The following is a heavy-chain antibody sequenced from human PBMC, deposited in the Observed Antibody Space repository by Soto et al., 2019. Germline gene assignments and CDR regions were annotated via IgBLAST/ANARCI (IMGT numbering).Heavy chain of an antibody. CDR1: GFTFSSYS. Sequence: GSLRLSCAASGFTFSSYSMNWVRQAPGKGLEWVSYISSSSSTIYYADSEKGRFTISRDNAKDSLYLQMNSLRDEDTAVYYCARVAGYYGSGSYYRAEYFQHWGQGTLVTVSS. V-gene: IGHV3-48*02. D-gene: IGHD3-10*01. J-gene: IGHJ1*01. CDR3: ARVAGYYGSGSYYRAEYFQH. CDR2: ISSSSSTI.